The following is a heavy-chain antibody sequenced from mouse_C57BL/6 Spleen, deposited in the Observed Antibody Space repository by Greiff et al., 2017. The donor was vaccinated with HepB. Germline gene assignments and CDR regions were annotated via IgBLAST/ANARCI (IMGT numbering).Heavy chain of an antibody. V-gene: IGHV1-64*01. Sequence: VQLQQPGAELVKPGASVKLSCKASGYTFTSYWMHWVKQRPGQGLEWIGMIHPNSGSTNYNEKFKSKATLTVDKSSSTAYMQLSRLTSEDSAVYYSASTYGSSYVWYFDFWGKGTTVTVSS. CDR2: IHPNSGST. CDR1: GYTFTSYW. CDR3: ASTYGSSYVWYFDF. J-gene: IGHJ1*03. D-gene: IGHD1-1*01.